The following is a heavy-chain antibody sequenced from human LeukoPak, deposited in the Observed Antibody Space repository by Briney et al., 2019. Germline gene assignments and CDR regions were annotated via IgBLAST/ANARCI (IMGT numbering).Heavy chain of an antibody. V-gene: IGHV3-23*01. CDR1: GFTFSNYI. CDR3: ANCRHGYNLLDY. J-gene: IGHJ4*02. CDR2: INNGGDTT. Sequence: GGSLRLSCAASGFTFSNYIMTWVRQAPGKGLERVSVINNGGDTTYYADSVKGRFTISRDNSKNTLYLQMNSLRAEDTAIYYCANCRHGYNLLDYWGQGTLVTVSS. D-gene: IGHD5-24*01.